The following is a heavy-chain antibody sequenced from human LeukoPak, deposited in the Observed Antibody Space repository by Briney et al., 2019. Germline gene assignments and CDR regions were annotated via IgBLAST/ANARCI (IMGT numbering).Heavy chain of an antibody. CDR1: GFTFSSYA. CDR2: ISYDGGKK. CDR3: AKDLTILVYYYYGMDV. D-gene: IGHD2-15*01. Sequence: PGGSLRLSCAAPGFTFSSYAMSWVRQAPGKGLEWVAGISYDGGKKYNSDSVKGRFTISRDNSENTVYLQMNSLRVEDTALYFCAKDLTILVYYYYGMDVWGQGTTVTVSS. V-gene: IGHV3-30*18. J-gene: IGHJ6*02.